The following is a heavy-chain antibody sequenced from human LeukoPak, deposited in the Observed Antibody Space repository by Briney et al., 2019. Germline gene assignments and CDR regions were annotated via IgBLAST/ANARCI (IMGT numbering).Heavy chain of an antibody. Sequence: PGGSLRLSCAASRFTFSSYTMNWVRQTPGKGLEWVSSISSSSGYIYYADSVQGRFTISRDNSKNMLYLQMNNLRAEDTAVYSCARGGTTGTTSPLRAFDLWGQGTMVTVSS. CDR3: ARGGTTGTTSPLRAFDL. J-gene: IGHJ3*01. V-gene: IGHV3-21*04. CDR2: ISSSSGYI. CDR1: RFTFSSYT. D-gene: IGHD1-1*01.